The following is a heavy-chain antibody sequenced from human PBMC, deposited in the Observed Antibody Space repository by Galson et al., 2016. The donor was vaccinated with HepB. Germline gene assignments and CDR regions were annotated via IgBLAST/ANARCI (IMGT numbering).Heavy chain of an antibody. CDR3: ATDSDWFFDL. J-gene: IGHJ2*01. Sequence: SLRLSCAASGFTFSNYWMTWVRQAPGKGLEWVANIKPDGSLAWYLDSVKGRFGISRDNAKNSLYLQMNSLRDEDTAVYFCATDSDWFFDLWGRGTLVHVSS. CDR2: IKPDGSLA. V-gene: IGHV3-7*01. D-gene: IGHD2-15*01. CDR1: GFTFSNYW.